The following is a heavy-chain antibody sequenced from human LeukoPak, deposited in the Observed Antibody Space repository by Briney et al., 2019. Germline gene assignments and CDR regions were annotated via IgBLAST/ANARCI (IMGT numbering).Heavy chain of an antibody. CDR1: GYTFTSYG. Sequence: ASVKVSCKAPGYTFTSYGISWVRQAPGQGLEWMGWISAYNGNTNYAQKLQGRVTMTTDTSTSTAYMELRSLRSDDTAVYYCARGGARCSSTSCYFLGYYYYGMDVWGQGTTVTVSS. J-gene: IGHJ6*02. V-gene: IGHV1-18*01. D-gene: IGHD2-2*01. CDR3: ARGGARCSSTSCYFLGYYYYGMDV. CDR2: ISAYNGNT.